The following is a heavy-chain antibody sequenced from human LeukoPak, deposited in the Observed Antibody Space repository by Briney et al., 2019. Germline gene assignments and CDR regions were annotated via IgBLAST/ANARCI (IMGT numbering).Heavy chain of an antibody. J-gene: IGHJ4*02. D-gene: IGHD6-13*01. CDR2: ISGSGGST. CDR3: ARGQQLAGTAFDY. CDR1: GFTFSSYA. Sequence: GGSLRLSCAASGFTFSSYAMSWVRQAPGKGLEWVSAISGSGGSTYYADSVKGRFTISRDNSKNTLYLQMNSLRDEDTAVYYCARGQQLAGTAFDYWGQGTLVTVSS. V-gene: IGHV3-23*01.